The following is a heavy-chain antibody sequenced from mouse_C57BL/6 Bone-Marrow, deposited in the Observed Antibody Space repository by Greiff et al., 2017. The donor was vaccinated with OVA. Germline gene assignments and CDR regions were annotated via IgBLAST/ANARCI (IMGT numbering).Heavy chain of an antibody. J-gene: IGHJ2*01. Sequence: DVKLVESGGGLVQPGGSLKLSCAASGFTFSDYYMYWVRQTPEKRLEWVAYISNGGGSTYYPDTVKGRFTISRDNAKNTLYLQMSRLKSEDTAMYYCARSDYGFDYWGQGTTLTVSS. CDR3: ARSDYGFDY. D-gene: IGHD2-4*01. CDR1: GFTFSDYY. CDR2: ISNGGGST. V-gene: IGHV5-12*01.